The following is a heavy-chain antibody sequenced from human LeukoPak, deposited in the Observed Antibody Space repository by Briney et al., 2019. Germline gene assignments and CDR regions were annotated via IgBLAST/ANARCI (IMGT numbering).Heavy chain of an antibody. CDR3: ARGIAAAGTFAKFFDY. V-gene: IGHV4-59*11. Sequence: KSSETLSLTCTVSGGSISSHYWSWIRQPPGKGLEWIGYIYYSGSTNYNPSLKSRVTISVDTSKNQFSLKLSSMTAADAAVYYCARGIAAAGTFAKFFDYWGQGTLVTVSS. CDR1: GGSISSHY. D-gene: IGHD6-13*01. J-gene: IGHJ4*02. CDR2: IYYSGST.